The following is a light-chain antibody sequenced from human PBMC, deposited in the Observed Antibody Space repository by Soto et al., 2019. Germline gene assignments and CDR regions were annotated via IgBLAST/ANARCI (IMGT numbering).Light chain of an antibody. V-gene: IGKV3-20*01. J-gene: IGKJ1*01. Sequence: IVLTQSPGTLSLSPGERATLSCRSSQSVSSSYLAWYQQKPGQAPRLLIYGASSRATGIPDRFSGSGSGTDFTLTISRLEPEDCAVYYCQQYGSSPWRFGQGTKVDIK. CDR3: QQYGSSPWR. CDR2: GAS. CDR1: QSVSSSY.